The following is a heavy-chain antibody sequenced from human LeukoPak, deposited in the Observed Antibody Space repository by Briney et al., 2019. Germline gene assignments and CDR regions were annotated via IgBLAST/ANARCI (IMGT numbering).Heavy chain of an antibody. D-gene: IGHD5-18*01. V-gene: IGHV3-48*02. CDR1: GFTFSSYS. J-gene: IGHJ4*02. CDR2: ISSSSSTI. Sequence: GGSLRLSCAGSGFTFSSYSMNWVRQAPGKGLEWVSYISSSSSTIHYADSVKGRFTISRDNARNSLYLQVNSLRDKDTAVYYCARGYSYGYGPFDYWGQGTLVTVSS. CDR3: ARGYSYGYGPFDY.